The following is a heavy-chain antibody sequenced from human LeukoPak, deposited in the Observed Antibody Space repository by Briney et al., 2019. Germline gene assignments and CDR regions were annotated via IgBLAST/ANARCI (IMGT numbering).Heavy chain of an antibody. J-gene: IGHJ3*02. CDR3: ARDSLGCGGDCYTFDN. D-gene: IGHD2-21*02. V-gene: IGHV3-11*01. CDR2: ISAGGSLK. Sequence: PGGSLRLSCAASGFSFSGHSMTWIRQAPGKGLEFISYISAGGSLKYSADSVRGRFTISRDNAGNSPYLQMNSVRAEDTAVYYCARDSLGCGGDCYTFDNWGQGILVTVSS. CDR1: GFSFSGHS.